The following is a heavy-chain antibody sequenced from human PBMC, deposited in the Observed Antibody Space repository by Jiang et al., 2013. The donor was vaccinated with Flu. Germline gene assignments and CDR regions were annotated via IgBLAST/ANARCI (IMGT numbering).Heavy chain of an antibody. Sequence: TFDDYTMHWVRQAPGKGLEWVSLISWDGGSTYYADSVKGRFTISRDNSKNSLYLQMNSLRTEDTALYYCAKAGSIVGATRYYYYMDVWGKGTTVTVSS. J-gene: IGHJ6*03. CDR2: ISWDGGST. D-gene: IGHD1-26*01. CDR3: AKAGSIVGATRYYYYMDV. V-gene: IGHV3-43*01. CDR1: TFDDYT.